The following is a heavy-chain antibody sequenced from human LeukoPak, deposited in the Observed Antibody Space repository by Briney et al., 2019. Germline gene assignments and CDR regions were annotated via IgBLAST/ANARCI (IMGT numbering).Heavy chain of an antibody. CDR1: GGSFRRYY. CDR2: INHSGST. V-gene: IGHV4-34*01. CDR3: SRGEMTSIAARPGEHDFDD. Sequence: SDTLSLTCAVYGGSFRRYYWSWLRHPPGKALEWIGEINHSGSTIYNPPLKSRVPISLDTSKNQFSFTLNSVTAADPALYYLSRGEMTSIAARPGEHDFDDWGQGTLVTVSS. D-gene: IGHD6-6*01. J-gene: IGHJ4*02.